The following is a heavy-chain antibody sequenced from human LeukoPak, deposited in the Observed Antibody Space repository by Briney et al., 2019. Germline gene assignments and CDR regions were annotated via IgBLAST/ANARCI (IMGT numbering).Heavy chain of an antibody. CDR1: GFTSSDYY. CDR3: ARGDYYDSSSAAFDI. D-gene: IGHD3-22*01. CDR2: ISSSGSTI. J-gene: IGHJ3*02. V-gene: IGHV3-11*01. Sequence: AGGSLRLSCAASGFTSSDYYMSWIRQAPGKGLEWVSYISSSGSTIYYADSVKGRFTISRDNAKNSLYLQMNSLRAEDTAVYYCARGDYYDSSSAAFDIWGQGTMVTVSS.